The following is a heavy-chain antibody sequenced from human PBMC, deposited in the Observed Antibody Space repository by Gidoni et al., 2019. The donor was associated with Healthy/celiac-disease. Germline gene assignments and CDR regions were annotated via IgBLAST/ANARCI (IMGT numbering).Heavy chain of an antibody. V-gene: IGHV4-39*01. J-gene: IGHJ4*02. D-gene: IGHD1-1*01. Sequence: QLQLQESGPGLVKPSETLSLTCTVSGGSISSSSYYWGWSRQPPGKGLEWIGSIYYSGSTYYHPSLKSRVTISVDTSKNQFSLKLSSVTAADTAVYYCARHEGACRMAVEYIDYWGQGTLVTVSS. CDR3: ARHEGACRMAVEYIDY. CDR2: IYYSGST. CDR1: GGSISSSSYY.